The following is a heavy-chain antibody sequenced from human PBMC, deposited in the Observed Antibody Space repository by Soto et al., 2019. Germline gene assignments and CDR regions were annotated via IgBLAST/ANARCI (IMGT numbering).Heavy chain of an antibody. CDR2: IIPIFGTA. CDR3: ARMGSWNWHYGGGDY. J-gene: IGHJ4*02. Sequence: QVQLVQSGAEVKKPGSSVKVSCKASGGTFSSYAISWVRQAPGQGLEWMGGIIPIFGTANYAQKFQGRVTVTADEATSTGSGGVSSLRPGDRGVESGARMGSWNWHYGGGDYWGQGTLVTVSS. V-gene: IGHV1-69*01. D-gene: IGHD1-7*01. CDR1: GGTFSSYA.